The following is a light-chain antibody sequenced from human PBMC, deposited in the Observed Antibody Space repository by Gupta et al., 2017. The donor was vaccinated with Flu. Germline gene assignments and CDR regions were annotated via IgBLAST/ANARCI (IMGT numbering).Light chain of an antibody. CDR2: DDS. V-gene: IGLV3-21*02. CDR1: NIESKS. CDR3: QVWDSSSDHSVV. Sequence: SSVLTQPPPAPVAPGQTARMTCEGNNIESKSVHWYQQRPGLAPVLVVFDDSDRPSGSPERFAGSNSGNTATLTISRAEGGDEADYYCQVWDSSSDHSVVFGGGTKLTVL. J-gene: IGLJ2*01.